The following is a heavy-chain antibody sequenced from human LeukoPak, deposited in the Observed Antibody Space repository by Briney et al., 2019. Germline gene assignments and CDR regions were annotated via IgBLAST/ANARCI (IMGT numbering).Heavy chain of an antibody. CDR1: GGTFSSYA. CDR3: ASGGTGYSYGFDY. V-gene: IGHV1-69*05. J-gene: IGHJ4*02. D-gene: IGHD5-18*01. CDR2: IIPIFGTA. Sequence: SVKVSCKASGGTFSSYAISWVRQAPGQGLEWMGGIIPIFGTANYAQKFQGRVTITTDESTSTAYMELSSLRSEDTAVYYCASGGTGYSYGFDYWGQGTLVTVSS.